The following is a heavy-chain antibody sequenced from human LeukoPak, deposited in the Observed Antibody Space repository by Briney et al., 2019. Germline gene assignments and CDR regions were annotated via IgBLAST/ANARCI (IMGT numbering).Heavy chain of an antibody. CDR1: GGTFSSYA. J-gene: IGHJ4*02. Sequence: SVKVSCKASGGTFSSYAISWVRQAPGQGLEWMGRIIPILGIANYAQKFQGRVTITAGKSTSTAYMELSSLRSEDTAVYYCASSYDYGDYFNYYFDYWGQGTLVTVSS. CDR2: IIPILGIA. V-gene: IGHV1-69*04. D-gene: IGHD4-17*01. CDR3: ASSYDYGDYFNYYFDY.